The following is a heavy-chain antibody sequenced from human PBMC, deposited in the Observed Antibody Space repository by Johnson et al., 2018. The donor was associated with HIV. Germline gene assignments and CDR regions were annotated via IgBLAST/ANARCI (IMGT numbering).Heavy chain of an antibody. J-gene: IGHJ3*02. CDR3: ALNAAFNDAFDI. Sequence: QVQLVESGGGVVQPGGSLILSCVASGFTFSSYGMHWVRQAPGKGLEWVAFIRYDGSNKYYSDSVQGRFTVSRDNSKNTLYLQMNSLRAEDSSVFFCALNAAFNDAFDIWGQGTMVTVSS. D-gene: IGHD6-25*01. CDR2: IRYDGSNK. V-gene: IGHV3-30*02. CDR1: GFTFSSYG.